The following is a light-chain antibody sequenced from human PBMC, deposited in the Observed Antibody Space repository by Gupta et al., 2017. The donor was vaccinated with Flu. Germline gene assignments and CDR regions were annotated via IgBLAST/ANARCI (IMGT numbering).Light chain of an antibody. V-gene: IGKV3-20*01. Sequence: IGFTQSPGTPSLSAGKRATLSCRASQSVSSSYLAWYQQKPGQAPRLLIYGASSRATGIPDRFSGSGSGTDFTLTISRLEPEDFAVYYCQQDGSSPHSFGQGTKLEIK. CDR2: GAS. CDR1: QSVSSSY. CDR3: QQDGSSPHS. J-gene: IGKJ2*03.